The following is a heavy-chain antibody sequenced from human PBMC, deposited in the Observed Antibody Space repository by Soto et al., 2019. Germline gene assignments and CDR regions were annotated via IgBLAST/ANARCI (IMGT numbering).Heavy chain of an antibody. V-gene: IGHV3-30*18. J-gene: IGHJ5*02. Sequence: QVQLVESGGGVVQPGRSLRLSCAASGFTFSSYGMHWVRQAPGKGLEWVAVISYDGSNKYYADSVKGRFTISRDNSKNTLYLQMNNLRAEDTAVYYCAKDGWKYQLGPGNWFDPWGQGTLVTVSS. CDR1: GFTFSSYG. CDR2: ISYDGSNK. D-gene: IGHD2-2*01. CDR3: AKDGWKYQLGPGNWFDP.